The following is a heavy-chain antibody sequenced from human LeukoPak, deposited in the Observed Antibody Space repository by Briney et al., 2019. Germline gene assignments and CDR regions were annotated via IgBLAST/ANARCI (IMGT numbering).Heavy chain of an antibody. CDR1: GYTFTGYY. D-gene: IGHD3-22*01. CDR2: INPNSGGT. V-gene: IGHV1-2*02. J-gene: IGHJ4*02. Sequence: GASVKVSCKASGYTFTGYYMHWVRQAPGQGLEWMGWINPNSGGTNYAQKFQGRVTMTRDTSISTAYMELSRLRSDDPDVYYCARCKTYYYDSSGYADFDYWGQGTLVTVSS. CDR3: ARCKTYYYDSSGYADFDY.